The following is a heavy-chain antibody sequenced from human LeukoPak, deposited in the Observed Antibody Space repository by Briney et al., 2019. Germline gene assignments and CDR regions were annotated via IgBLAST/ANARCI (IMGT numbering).Heavy chain of an antibody. V-gene: IGHV1-2*06. CDR3: ARTHLAYCGGDCYEPYNWFDP. CDR1: GYTFTGYY. D-gene: IGHD2-21*02. CDR2: INPNSGGT. Sequence: ASVKVSCKASGYTFTGYYMHWVRQAPGQGLEWMGRINPNSGGTNYAQKFQGRVTMTRDTSISTAYMELSRLRSEDTAVYYCARTHLAYCGGDCYEPYNWFDPWGQGTLVTVSS. J-gene: IGHJ5*02.